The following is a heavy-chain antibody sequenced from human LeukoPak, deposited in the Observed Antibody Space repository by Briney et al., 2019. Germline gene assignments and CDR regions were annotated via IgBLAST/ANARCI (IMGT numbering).Heavy chain of an antibody. Sequence: SETLSLTCAVYGGSLSGYYWSWIRQPPGKGLEWIGEINHSGSTNYNPSLKSRVTISVGTSKNQFSLKLSSVTAADTAVYYCARGRGYYDSSGYYYRPLFDYWGQGTLVTVSS. D-gene: IGHD3-22*01. J-gene: IGHJ4*02. V-gene: IGHV4-34*01. CDR2: INHSGST. CDR3: ARGRGYYDSSGYYYRPLFDY. CDR1: GGSLSGYY.